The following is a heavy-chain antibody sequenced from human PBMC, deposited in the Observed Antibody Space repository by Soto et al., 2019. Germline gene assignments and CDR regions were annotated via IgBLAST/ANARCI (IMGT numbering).Heavy chain of an antibody. CDR1: GGTFSSYA. CDR3: XXXXXXXXXXXXDY. V-gene: IGHV1-69*01. J-gene: IGHJ4*02. Sequence: QVQLVQSGAEVKKPGSSVKVSCKASGGTFSSYAIXXXXXXXXQGLEWMGGIIPIFGTANYAQKFQGRVTITADESTSTAYMXXXSLXXXXXXVXXXXXXXXXXXXXXXDYWGQGTLVTVSS. CDR2: IIPIFGTA.